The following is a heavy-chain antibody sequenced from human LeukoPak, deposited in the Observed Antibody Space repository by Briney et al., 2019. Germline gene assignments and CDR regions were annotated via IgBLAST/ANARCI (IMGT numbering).Heavy chain of an antibody. D-gene: IGHD6-13*01. CDR1: GFTFSSYW. V-gene: IGHV3-7*01. Sequence: PGGSLRLSCAASGFTFSSYWMSWVRQAPGKGLEWVANIKQDGSEKYYVDSVKGRFTISRDNAKNSLYLQMNSLRAEDTAVYYCARVPVASWIQLDSWGQGTLVTVSS. CDR2: IKQDGSEK. J-gene: IGHJ4*02. CDR3: ARVPVASWIQLDS.